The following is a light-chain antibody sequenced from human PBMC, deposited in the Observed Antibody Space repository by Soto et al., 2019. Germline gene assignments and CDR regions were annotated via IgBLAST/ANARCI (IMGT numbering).Light chain of an antibody. CDR1: QDIGTY. J-gene: IGKJ5*01. CDR2: AAS. Sequence: DIQMTQSPSSLSASIGDSVIITCRASQDIGTYLNWYQHKPGKAPKHLIYAASSLQTGVPSRFTGSGSRTEFTLTIDALQPEDFATYYCQQSYTTPRITFGQGTRLEIK. CDR3: QQSYTTPRIT. V-gene: IGKV1-39*01.